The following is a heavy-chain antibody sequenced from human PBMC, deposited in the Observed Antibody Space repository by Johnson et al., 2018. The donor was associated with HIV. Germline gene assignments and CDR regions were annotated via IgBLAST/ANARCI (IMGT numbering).Heavy chain of an antibody. CDR3: AKEKKTMVQGLGAFDI. J-gene: IGHJ3*02. Sequence: VQLVESGGGLVQPGRSLRLSCAASGFIFDDYALQWVLHAPGKGLEWVSGKSWNSGSIGYADSVKGRFTISRDHAKNSLYLHMNSLRAEDTALYYCAKEKKTMVQGLGAFDIWGQGTMVTVSS. CDR1: GFIFDDYA. D-gene: IGHD3-10*01. CDR2: KSWNSGSI. V-gene: IGHV3-9*01.